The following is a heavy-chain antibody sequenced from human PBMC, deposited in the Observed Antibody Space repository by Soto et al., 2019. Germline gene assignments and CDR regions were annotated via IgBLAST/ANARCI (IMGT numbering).Heavy chain of an antibody. CDR1: GGAFGRYS. V-gene: IGHV1-69*01. J-gene: IGHJ4*02. CDR2: VIPVFNTS. D-gene: IGHD4-17*01. Sequence: QVQLEQSGHEVKRPGTSVKVSCKASGGAFGRYSVSWVRQAPGQGLEWIGGVIPVFNTSNYSLKFQGRVAISADESTSTVFMELRSLRSEDTALYYCARGDEMTAVTIFEYWGQGTLVTVSS. CDR3: ARGDEMTAVTIFEY.